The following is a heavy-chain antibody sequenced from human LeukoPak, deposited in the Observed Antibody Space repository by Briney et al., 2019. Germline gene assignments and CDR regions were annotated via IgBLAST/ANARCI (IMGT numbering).Heavy chain of an antibody. V-gene: IGHV4-34*01. J-gene: IGHJ6*03. CDR3: ARGRLAAAPYYYYMDV. CDR2: INHSGST. CDR1: GGSFSGYY. Sequence: SETLSLTCAVYGGSFSGYYWSWIRQPPGKGLEWIGEINHSGSTNYNPSLKSRVTISVDTSKNQFSLKLSSVTAADTAVYYCARGRLAAAPYYYYMDVWGKGTTVTVSS. D-gene: IGHD6-13*01.